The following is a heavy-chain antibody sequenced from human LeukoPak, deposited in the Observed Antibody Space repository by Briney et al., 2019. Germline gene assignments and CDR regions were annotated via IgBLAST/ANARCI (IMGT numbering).Heavy chain of an antibody. D-gene: IGHD5-18*01. Sequence: GGALRLSCAASGFTFSSYGMSWVRQAPGKGLEWVSAISGSGGSTYYADSVKGRFTISRDNSKNTLYLQMNSLRAEDTAVYYCAKRGYSYGYSYYFDYWGQGTLVTVSS. V-gene: IGHV3-23*01. J-gene: IGHJ4*02. CDR3: AKRGYSYGYSYYFDY. CDR2: ISGSGGST. CDR1: GFTFSSYG.